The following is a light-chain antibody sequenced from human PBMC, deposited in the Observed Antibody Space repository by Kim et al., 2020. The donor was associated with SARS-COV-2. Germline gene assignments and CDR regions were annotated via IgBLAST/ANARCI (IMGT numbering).Light chain of an antibody. CDR1: NIGSKN. J-gene: IGLJ2*01. Sequence: SVALGQTARITCGGTNIGSKNVHWYQRKPGQAPVLVIYRDSNRPSGIPERFSGSNSGNTATLTISRAQAGDEADYYCQVWDSSLVVFGGGTQLTVL. CDR3: QVWDSSLVV. V-gene: IGLV3-9*01. CDR2: RDS.